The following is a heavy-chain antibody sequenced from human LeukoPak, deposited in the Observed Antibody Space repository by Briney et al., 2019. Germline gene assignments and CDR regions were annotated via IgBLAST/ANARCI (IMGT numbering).Heavy chain of an antibody. V-gene: IGHV5-51*01. D-gene: IGHD6-13*01. CDR2: IYPGDSDT. CDR3: ARGEGQQLVKDAFDI. CDR1: GYIFTSYW. Sequence: GESLKTSCKGSGYIFTSYWIGWVRQMPGKGLEWMGIIYPGDSDTRYSPSFQGQVTISADKSISTAYLQWSSLKASDTAMYYCARGEGQQLVKDAFDIWGQGPMVTVSS. J-gene: IGHJ3*02.